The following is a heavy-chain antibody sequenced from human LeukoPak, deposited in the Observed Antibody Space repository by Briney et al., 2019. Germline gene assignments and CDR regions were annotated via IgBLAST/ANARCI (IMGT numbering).Heavy chain of an antibody. CDR1: GFTFSSYA. CDR2: ISGSGGST. D-gene: IGHD3-22*01. V-gene: IGHV3-23*01. Sequence: PGGSLRLSCAASGFTFSSYAMSWVRQAPGKGLEWVSAISGSGGSTYYADSVKGRFTISRDNSKNTLYLQMNSLRAEDTAVYYCAKDTQTYYYDSSGYYCDYWGQGTLVTVSS. CDR3: AKDTQTYYYDSSGYYCDY. J-gene: IGHJ4*02.